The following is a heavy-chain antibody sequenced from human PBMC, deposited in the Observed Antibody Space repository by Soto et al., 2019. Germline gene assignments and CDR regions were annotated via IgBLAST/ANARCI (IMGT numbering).Heavy chain of an antibody. J-gene: IGHJ6*02. D-gene: IGHD6-13*01. CDR1: GYTFTSYG. CDR3: ARGRDTSSWYISYYYYGMDV. CDR2: ISAYNGNT. V-gene: IGHV1-18*01. Sequence: QVPLVQSGAEVKKPGASVKVSCKASGYTFTSYGISWVRQAPGQGLEWMGWISAYNGNTNYAQKLQGRVTMTTDTSTSTAYMELRSLRSDDTAVYYCARGRDTSSWYISYYYYGMDVWGQGTTVTVSS.